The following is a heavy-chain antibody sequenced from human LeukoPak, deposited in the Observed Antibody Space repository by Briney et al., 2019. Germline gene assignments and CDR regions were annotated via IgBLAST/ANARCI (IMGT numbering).Heavy chain of an antibody. CDR2: IRFDGSNI. D-gene: IGHD3-3*01. V-gene: IGHV3-30*02. CDR3: ATDRGWRTSGYYLYYFEY. J-gene: IGHJ4*02. Sequence: GGSLRLSCAASGISFSAHGMHWVRQAPGKGLEWVAIIRFDGSNIHYADSVKGRFTISRDNSKNTLYLQMSSLRAEDTAVYYCATDRGWRTSGYYLYYFEYWGQGTLVTYSS. CDR1: GISFSAHG.